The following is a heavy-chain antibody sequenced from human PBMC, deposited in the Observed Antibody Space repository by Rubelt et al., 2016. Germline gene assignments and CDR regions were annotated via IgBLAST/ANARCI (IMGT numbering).Heavy chain of an antibody. CDR2: INQDASEK. Sequence: EVQLVESGGGLVQPGGSLRVSCTASGFSFSGHWMTWVRQAPGKGLEWVASINQDASEKHYVDSVWGRFTVSRDSPKNSLYLQVNRRGVGDTAGYYCAGVGDNSGYVDYWGQGALVTVSS. CDR3: AGVGDNSGYVDY. CDR1: GFSFSGHW. V-gene: IGHV3-7*05. J-gene: IGHJ4*02. D-gene: IGHD3-22*01.